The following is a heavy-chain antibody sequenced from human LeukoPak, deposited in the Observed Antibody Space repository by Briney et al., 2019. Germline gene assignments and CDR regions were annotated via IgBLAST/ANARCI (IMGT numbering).Heavy chain of an antibody. Sequence: SETLSLTCTVSGGSISSSNFYWGWIRQPPGKGLDWIGSIFYSGSSYYNPSLKSRVTISVDTSKNQFSLKLSSVTAADTAVYYCARRDFGYSYGFDAFDIWGQGTMVTVSS. V-gene: IGHV4-39*01. CDR3: ARRDFGYSYGFDAFDI. J-gene: IGHJ3*02. CDR1: GGSISSSNFY. CDR2: IFYSGSS. D-gene: IGHD5-18*01.